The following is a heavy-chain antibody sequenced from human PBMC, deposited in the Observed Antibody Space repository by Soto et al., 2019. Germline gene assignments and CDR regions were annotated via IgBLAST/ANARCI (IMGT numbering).Heavy chain of an antibody. D-gene: IGHD1-26*01. CDR1: GFTFSSYG. CDR2: IWYDGSNK. CDR3: ARDRVRGIIVGATDSHYGMDV. V-gene: IGHV3-33*01. J-gene: IGHJ6*02. Sequence: GGSLRLSCAASGFTFSSYGMHWVRQAPGKGLEGVAVIWYDGSNKYYADSVKGRFTISRDNSKNTLYLQMNSLRAEDTAVYYCARDRVRGIIVGATDSHYGMDVWGQGTTVTVSS.